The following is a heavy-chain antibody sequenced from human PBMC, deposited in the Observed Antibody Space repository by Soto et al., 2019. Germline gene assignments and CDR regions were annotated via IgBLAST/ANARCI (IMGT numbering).Heavy chain of an antibody. Sequence: QVQLVESGGGVVQPGRSLRLSCAASGFIFSTYGMHWVRQAPGKGLEWVAVISYDGSHKYYVDSVKGRFTISRDNSKNTLYLQMNSLRAEDTAVYYCANSVYELRSPPIGAFEVWGHGTMVTVSS. D-gene: IGHD3-22*01. CDR1: GFIFSTYG. J-gene: IGHJ3*01. V-gene: IGHV3-30*18. CDR3: ANSVYELRSPPIGAFEV. CDR2: ISYDGSHK.